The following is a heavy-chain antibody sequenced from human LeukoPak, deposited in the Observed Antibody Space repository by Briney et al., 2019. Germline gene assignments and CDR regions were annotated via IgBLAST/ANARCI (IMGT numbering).Heavy chain of an antibody. D-gene: IGHD5-24*01. CDR3: ARDSGEMATITEYFQH. CDR1: GFTFSSYA. V-gene: IGHV3-30-3*01. CDR2: ISYDGSNK. Sequence: GGSLRLSCAASGFTFSSYAMHWVRQAPGKGLEWVAVISYDGSNKYYADSVKGRFTISRDNSKNTPYLQMNSLRAEDTAVYYCARDSGEMATITEYFQHWGQGTLVTVSS. J-gene: IGHJ1*01.